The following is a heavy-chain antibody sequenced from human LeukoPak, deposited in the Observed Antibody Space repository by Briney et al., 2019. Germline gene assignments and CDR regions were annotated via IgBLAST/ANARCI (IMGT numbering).Heavy chain of an antibody. Sequence: GGSLRLSCAASGFTVSSNYMSWVRQAPGKGLEWVSVIYSGGSTYYADSVKGRFTISRHNSKHTLYLQMNSLRAEDTAVYYCASMVSGWSDYWGQGNLVTVSS. CDR2: IYSGGST. D-gene: IGHD6-19*01. J-gene: IGHJ4*02. CDR1: GFTVSSNY. V-gene: IGHV3-53*04. CDR3: ASMVSGWSDY.